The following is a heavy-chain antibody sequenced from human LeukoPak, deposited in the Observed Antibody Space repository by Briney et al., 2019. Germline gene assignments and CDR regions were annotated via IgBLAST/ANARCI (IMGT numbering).Heavy chain of an antibody. CDR1: GGSISSYY. J-gene: IGHJ4*02. Sequence: SETLSLTCTVSGGSISSYYWSWIRQPPGKGLEWIGYIYYSGSTNYNPSLKSRVTISVDTSKNQFSLKLSSVTAADTAVYYCARDSDDYVWGSYGYWGQGTLVTVSS. V-gene: IGHV4-59*12. D-gene: IGHD3-16*01. CDR2: IYYSGST. CDR3: ARDSDDYVWGSYGY.